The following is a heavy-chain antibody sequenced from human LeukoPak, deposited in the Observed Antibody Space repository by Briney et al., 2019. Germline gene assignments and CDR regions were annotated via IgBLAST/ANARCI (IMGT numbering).Heavy chain of an antibody. CDR2: ISSSSSYI. CDR3: AKEGDYDSSGYYY. Sequence: GGSLRLSCAASGFTLSTYSMNWVRQTPGKGLEWVSSISSSSSYIYYADSLKGRFTISRDNAKNTLYLQMNSLRAEDTAVYYCAKEGDYDSSGYYYWGQGTLVTVSS. V-gene: IGHV3-21*04. D-gene: IGHD3-22*01. J-gene: IGHJ4*02. CDR1: GFTLSTYS.